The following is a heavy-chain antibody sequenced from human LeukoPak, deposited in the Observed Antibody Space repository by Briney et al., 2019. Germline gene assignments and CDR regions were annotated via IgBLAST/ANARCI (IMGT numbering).Heavy chain of an antibody. Sequence: SVKVSCKASGGTFSSYAISWVRQAPGQGLEWMGGIIPIFGTANYAQKFQGRVTITADESTSTAYMELSSLRSEDTAVYYCAREGVLRYFDWFSTHYYYYYGMDVWGQGTTVTVSS. CDR3: AREGVLRYFDWFSTHYYYYYGMDV. D-gene: IGHD3-9*01. V-gene: IGHV1-69*13. CDR1: GGTFSSYA. J-gene: IGHJ6*02. CDR2: IIPIFGTA.